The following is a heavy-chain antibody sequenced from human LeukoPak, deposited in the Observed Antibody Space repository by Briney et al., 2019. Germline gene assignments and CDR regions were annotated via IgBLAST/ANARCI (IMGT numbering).Heavy chain of an antibody. V-gene: IGHV5-51*01. CDR3: ARFNSYGPNWFDR. J-gene: IGHJ5*02. CDR1: GYSFTSYW. CDR2: IYPGDSDT. D-gene: IGHD5-18*01. Sequence: GESLKISCKGSGYSFTSYWIGWVRQMPGKGLEWMGIIYPGDSDTRYSPSFQGQVDISDEKSISTAYLQWSSVKGSETAMYYCARFNSYGPNWFDRWGQGSLVTVSS.